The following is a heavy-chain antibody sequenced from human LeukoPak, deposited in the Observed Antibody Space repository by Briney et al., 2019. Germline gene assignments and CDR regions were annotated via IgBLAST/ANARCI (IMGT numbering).Heavy chain of an antibody. CDR3: ARSGSHDY. Sequence: GESLTLTCTASGFTFSNYYMSWIRQAPGKGLEWVSYISSSSSYTNYADPVKGRFTISRDNAKNSLYLQMNSLRAGVTAVYYCARSGSHDYGGQGPLVTVSS. J-gene: IGHJ4*02. D-gene: IGHD1-26*01. CDR2: ISSSSSYT. V-gene: IGHV3-11*03. CDR1: GFTFSNYY.